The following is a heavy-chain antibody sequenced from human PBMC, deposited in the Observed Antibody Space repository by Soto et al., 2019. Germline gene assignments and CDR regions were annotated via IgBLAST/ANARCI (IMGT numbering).Heavy chain of an antibody. J-gene: IGHJ4*02. CDR2: INGDGGTI. CDR1: GFTLSTSW. CDR3: TRGGNYYFDY. V-gene: IGHV3-74*01. D-gene: IGHD1-7*01. Sequence: EVQLVEAGGGLVQPGGSLRLSCAASGFTLSTSWIHWVRQAPGKGLVWVSRINGDGGTINYADSVKGRFTISRDNAKNTVYLQMNSLSADDTAVYYCTRGGNYYFDYWGQGTLVTVSS.